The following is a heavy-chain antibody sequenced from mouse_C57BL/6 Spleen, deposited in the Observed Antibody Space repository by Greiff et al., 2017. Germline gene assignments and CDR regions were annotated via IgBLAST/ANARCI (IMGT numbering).Heavy chain of an antibody. D-gene: IGHD1-1*01. V-gene: IGHV3-6*01. J-gene: IGHJ1*03. CDR3: AREAVTTVVSTDWYFDV. CDR1: GYSITSGYY. Sequence: VQLKESGPGLVKPSQSLSLTCSVTGYSITSGYYWNWIRQFPGNKLEWMGYISYDGSNNYNPSLKNRISITRDTSKNQFFLKLNSVTTEDTATYYCAREAVTTVVSTDWYFDVWGTGTTVTVSS. CDR2: ISYDGSN.